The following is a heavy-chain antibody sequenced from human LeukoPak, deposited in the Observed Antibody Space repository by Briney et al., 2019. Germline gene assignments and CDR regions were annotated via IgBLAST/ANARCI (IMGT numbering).Heavy chain of an antibody. CDR1: GYTFTSYA. D-gene: IGHD3-9*01. CDR3: EQKTANDILTGYLDY. CDR2: INAGNGNT. J-gene: IGHJ4*02. Sequence: ASVKVSCKASGYTFTSYAMHWVRQAPGHRLEWMGCINAGNGNTKYSQKFHGRVTITRDTSESTAYMEMSSLRSEDTAVYYCEQKTANDILTGYLDYWGQGTLVTVSS. V-gene: IGHV1-3*01.